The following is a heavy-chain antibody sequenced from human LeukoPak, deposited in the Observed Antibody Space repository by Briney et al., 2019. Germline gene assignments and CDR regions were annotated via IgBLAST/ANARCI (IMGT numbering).Heavy chain of an antibody. CDR2: IVVGSGNT. V-gene: IGHV1-58*01. CDR3: AAVPNANAWYWDDAFDI. Sequence: SVTVSCKASGFTFTTSAVQWVRQARGQRLEWIGRIVVGSGNTDHAQKFQGRLTITRDISTSTAYMELSSLTSDDTAVYYCAAVPNANAWYWDDAFDIWGQGTMVTVSS. CDR1: GFTFTTSA. D-gene: IGHD2-8*02. J-gene: IGHJ3*02.